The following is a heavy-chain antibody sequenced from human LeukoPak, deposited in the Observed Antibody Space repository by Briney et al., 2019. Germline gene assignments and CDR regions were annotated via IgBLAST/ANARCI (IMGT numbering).Heavy chain of an antibody. J-gene: IGHJ6*02. CDR2: IYHNGTP. CDR1: VGSISSGNW. Sequence: SETLSLTCGVSVGSISSGNWWSWVRQSPGKGLEWIGEIYHNGTPNYNPPLKSRVTISADTFKSHFSLKLTSVTAADTAVYYCATAPILRGEGGEHYKYGMDVWGQGTTVIVSS. V-gene: IGHV4/OR15-8*01. D-gene: IGHD1-26*01. CDR3: ATAPILRGEGGEHYKYGMDV.